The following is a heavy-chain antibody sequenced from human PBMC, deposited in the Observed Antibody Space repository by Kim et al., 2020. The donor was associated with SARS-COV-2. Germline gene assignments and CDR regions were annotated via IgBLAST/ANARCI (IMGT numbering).Heavy chain of an antibody. Sequence: GRFTLSRDNAKNTLYLQMNSLRPEDTAVYYCARAGDHDISGYYGFFHHWGRGALVTVS. J-gene: IGHJ1*01. CDR3: ARAGDHDISGYYGFFHH. V-gene: IGHV3-74*01. D-gene: IGHD3-22*01.